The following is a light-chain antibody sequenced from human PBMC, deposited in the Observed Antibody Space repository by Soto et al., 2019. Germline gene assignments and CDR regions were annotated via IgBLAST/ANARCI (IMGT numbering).Light chain of an antibody. J-gene: IGKJ5*01. CDR3: QQYGTSPIT. V-gene: IGKV3-20*01. CDR2: GAS. Sequence: ENVLTQSPGTLSLATGERATLSCRASQTVSSYLTWYQQRPGQAPRLLIYGASKSATGIPDRFSGSGSGTDFTLTISRLEPEDFALYYCQQYGTSPITFGQGTRLEFK. CDR1: QTVSSY.